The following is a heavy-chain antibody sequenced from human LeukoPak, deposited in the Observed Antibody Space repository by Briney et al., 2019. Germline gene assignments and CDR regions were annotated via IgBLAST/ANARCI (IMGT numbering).Heavy chain of an antibody. Sequence: ASVKVSCKASGYTFTGYYMHWVRQAPGQGLEWMGWIHPNSGGTNYAQKFQGRVTMTRDTSISTAYMELSRLRSDDTAVYYCARGPLLWFGESTLNFDYWGQGTLVTVSS. CDR2: IHPNSGGT. J-gene: IGHJ4*02. D-gene: IGHD3-10*01. CDR1: GYTFTGYY. CDR3: ARGPLLWFGESTLNFDY. V-gene: IGHV1-2*02.